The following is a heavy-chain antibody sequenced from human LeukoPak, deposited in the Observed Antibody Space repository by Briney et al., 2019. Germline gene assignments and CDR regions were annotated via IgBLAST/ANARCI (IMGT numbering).Heavy chain of an antibody. Sequence: ASVKVSCKASGYTFTSYYMHWVRQAPGQGLEWMGIIDPKGGTTNYAQKFQGRVTMTRDTSTSTVYMELSSLESEDTAVYYCARGQSSVGGDYYYYFGMDVWGQGTTVTVSS. J-gene: IGHJ6*02. V-gene: IGHV1-46*01. CDR1: GYTFTSYY. CDR3: ARGQSSVGGDYYYYFGMDV. CDR2: IDPKGGTT. D-gene: IGHD6-19*01.